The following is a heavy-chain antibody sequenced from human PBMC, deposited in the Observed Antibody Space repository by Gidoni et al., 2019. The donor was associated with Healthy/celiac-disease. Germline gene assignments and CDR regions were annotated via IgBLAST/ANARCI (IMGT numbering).Heavy chain of an antibody. J-gene: IGHJ6*02. CDR3: AKDPHSSSWYDYYYYYGMDA. CDR1: GFTFSSYA. D-gene: IGHD6-13*01. CDR2: ISGSGGST. Sequence: EVQLLESGGGLVQPGGSLRLSCAASGFTFSSYAMSWVRQAPGQGLEWVSAISGSGGSTYYADSVKGRFTISRDNSKNTLYLQMNSLRAEDTAVYYCAKDPHSSSWYDYYYYYGMDAWGQGTTVTVSS. V-gene: IGHV3-23*01.